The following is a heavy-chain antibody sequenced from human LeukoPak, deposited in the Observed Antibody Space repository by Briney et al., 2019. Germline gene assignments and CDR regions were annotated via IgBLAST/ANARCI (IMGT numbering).Heavy chain of an antibody. J-gene: IGHJ4*02. D-gene: IGHD2-2*01. V-gene: IGHV5-51*01. CDR3: ARLGYCNTITCYALQY. Sequence: GESLKISCKGSGYSFTSYWIGWLRQTPGKGLEWMGVIYPGDSDTRYSPSFQGQVTISADKSFSTAYLQWSSLKASDTAMYYCARLGYCNTITCYALQYWGQGTLVTVYS. CDR2: IYPGDSDT. CDR1: GYSFTSYW.